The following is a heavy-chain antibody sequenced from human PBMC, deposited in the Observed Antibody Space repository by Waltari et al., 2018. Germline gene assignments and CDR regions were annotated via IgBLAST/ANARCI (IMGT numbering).Heavy chain of an antibody. Sequence: EVQLVESGGGLVKPGGSLRLSCAASGFTFSSYSMNWVRQAPGKGLGWVSVIYSGGSTYYADSVKGRFTISRDNSKNTLYLQMNSLRAEDTAVYYCAKDQTIFGVVTSFDLWGRGTLVTVSS. D-gene: IGHD3-3*01. V-gene: IGHV3-23*03. CDR2: IYSGGST. CDR3: AKDQTIFGVVTSFDL. J-gene: IGHJ2*01. CDR1: GFTFSSYS.